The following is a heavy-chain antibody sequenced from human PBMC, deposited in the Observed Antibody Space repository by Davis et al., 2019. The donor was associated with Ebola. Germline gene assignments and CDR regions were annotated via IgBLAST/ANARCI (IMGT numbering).Heavy chain of an antibody. V-gene: IGHV1-18*01. CDR1: GYTFTTYG. J-gene: IGHJ4*02. Sequence: GESLKISCKASGYTFTTYGISWVRQAPGQGLEWMAWINTYNDNTKYAQKFQGRVTLTTDTSTNTAYMDLRDLASDDAALYYCARLAMVAAGCHDYWGQGSLVAVSS. CDR2: INTYNDNT. D-gene: IGHD6-13*01. CDR3: ARLAMVAAGCHDY.